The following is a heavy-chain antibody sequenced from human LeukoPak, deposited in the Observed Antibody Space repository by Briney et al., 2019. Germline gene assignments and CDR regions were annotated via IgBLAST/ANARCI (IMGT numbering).Heavy chain of an antibody. CDR2: IIPIFGTA. CDR3: ASSGYSSSWYYFDY. D-gene: IGHD6-13*01. J-gene: IGHJ4*02. CDR1: GGTFSSYA. Sequence: SVKVSCKASGGTFSSYAISWVRQAPGQGLEWMGGIIPIFGTANYAQKFQGRVTITADESTSTAYMELSSLRSEDTAVYYCASSGYSSSWYYFDYWAREPWSPSPQ. V-gene: IGHV1-69*01.